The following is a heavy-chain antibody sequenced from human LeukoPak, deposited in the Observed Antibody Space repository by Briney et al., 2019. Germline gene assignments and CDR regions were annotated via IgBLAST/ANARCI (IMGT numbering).Heavy chain of an antibody. D-gene: IGHD2-8*02. CDR2: IYTSGST. CDR1: GGSISSYY. J-gene: IGHJ4*02. Sequence: PSETLSLTCTVSGGSISSYYWSWIRQPAGKGLEWIGRIYTSGSTNYNPSLKSRVTMSVDTSKNQFSLKLSSVTAADTAVYYCARGGCTGGGCYPNYWGQGTLVAVSS. V-gene: IGHV4-4*07. CDR3: ARGGCTGGGCYPNY.